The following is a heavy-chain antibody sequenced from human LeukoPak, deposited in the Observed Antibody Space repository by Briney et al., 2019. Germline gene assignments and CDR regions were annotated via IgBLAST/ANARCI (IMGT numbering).Heavy chain of an antibody. V-gene: IGHV4-34*01. J-gene: IGHJ6*04. CDR2: INHSGST. CDR1: GGSFSGYY. CDR3: ARGGRSTMVRGHEGGVYGMDV. Sequence: SETLSLTCAVYGGSFSGYYWSWIRQPPGKGLEWIGEINHSGSTNYNPSLKSRVTISVDTSKNQFSLKLSSVTAADAAVYYCARGGRSTMVRGHEGGVYGMDVWGKGTTVTVSS. D-gene: IGHD3-10*01.